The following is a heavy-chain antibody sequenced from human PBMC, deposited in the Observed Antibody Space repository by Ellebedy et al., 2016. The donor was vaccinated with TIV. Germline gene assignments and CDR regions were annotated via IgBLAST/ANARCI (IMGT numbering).Heavy chain of an antibody. Sequence: GESLKISXAASGFTFSSYSMSWVRQAPGKGLEWVSIIYSGGSTYYADSVKGRFTISRDNSKNTLFLQMNSLRAEDTAMYYCARDHGDYGLEYYYGMDVWGQGTTVTVSS. V-gene: IGHV3-53*01. D-gene: IGHD4-17*01. CDR2: IYSGGST. CDR1: GFTFSSYS. CDR3: ARDHGDYGLEYYYGMDV. J-gene: IGHJ6*02.